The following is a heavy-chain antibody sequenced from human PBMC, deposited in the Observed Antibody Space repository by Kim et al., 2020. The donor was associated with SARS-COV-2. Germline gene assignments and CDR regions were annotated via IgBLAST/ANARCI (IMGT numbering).Heavy chain of an antibody. Sequence: ADSVQGRFTISRDNSKSTLYLQMNSLRAEETALYYCAKDQGRGLLAIFDIWGQGTMVTVSS. CDR3: AKDQGRGLLAIFDI. J-gene: IGHJ3*02. V-gene: IGHV3-23*01. D-gene: IGHD2-21*01.